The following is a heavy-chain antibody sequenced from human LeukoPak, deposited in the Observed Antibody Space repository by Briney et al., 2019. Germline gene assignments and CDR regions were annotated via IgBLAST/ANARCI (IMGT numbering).Heavy chain of an antibody. CDR1: GFTFSSNS. CDR2: IWNDGSNK. V-gene: IGHV3-33*08. CDR3: ARGCGGSAACYIIDY. D-gene: IGHD2-15*01. J-gene: IGHJ4*02. Sequence: GGSLRLSCAASGFTFSSNSMSWVRQAPGKGLEWITVIWNDGSNKNYVDSVKGRFIISRDNSKNTLYLQMNSLRAEDTAVYYCARGCGGSAACYIIDYWGQGTLVTVSS.